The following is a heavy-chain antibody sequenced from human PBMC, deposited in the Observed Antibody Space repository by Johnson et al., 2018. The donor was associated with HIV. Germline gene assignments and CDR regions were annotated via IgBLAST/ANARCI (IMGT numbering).Heavy chain of an antibody. J-gene: IGHJ3*02. V-gene: IGHV3-20*04. CDR1: GFAVSKNY. CDR2: INWNGGSR. D-gene: IGHD3-16*01. Sequence: VQLVESGGGVVQPGRSLRLSCAASGFAVSKNYLTWVRQAPGKGLEWVSGINWNGGSRGYADSVKGRFTISRDNANNSLYLQMNSLRAEDTAVYYCARGRGALDIWGQGTKVTVSS. CDR3: ARGRGALDI.